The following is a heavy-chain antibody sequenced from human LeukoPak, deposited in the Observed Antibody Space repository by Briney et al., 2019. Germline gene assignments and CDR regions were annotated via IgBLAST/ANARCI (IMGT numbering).Heavy chain of an antibody. CDR3: AKDYDYDSSGYSYYFDY. D-gene: IGHD3-22*01. V-gene: IGHV3-23*01. CDR2: ISASGGTT. CDR1: GFTFSSQA. J-gene: IGHJ4*02. Sequence: GGSLGLSCAASGFTFSSQAMSWVRQAPGKGLEWVSTISASGGTTYSADSVKGRFTISRDNSKNTLFLQMNSLRAEDTAVYYCAKDYDYDSSGYSYYFDYWGQGTLVTVSS.